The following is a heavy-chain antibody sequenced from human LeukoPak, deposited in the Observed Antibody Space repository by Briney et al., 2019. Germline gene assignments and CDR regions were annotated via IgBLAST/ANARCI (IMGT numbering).Heavy chain of an antibody. J-gene: IGHJ4*02. Sequence: GGSLRLSCAASGFTFSSYGMHWVRQAPGKGLEWVAVISYDGSNKYYADSVKGRFTISRDNSKNTLYLQMNSLRAEDTAVYYCARDLMYSGYDSGYWGQGTLVTVSS. CDR1: GFTFSSYG. V-gene: IGHV3-30*19. CDR3: ARDLMYSGYDSGY. D-gene: IGHD5-12*01. CDR2: ISYDGSNK.